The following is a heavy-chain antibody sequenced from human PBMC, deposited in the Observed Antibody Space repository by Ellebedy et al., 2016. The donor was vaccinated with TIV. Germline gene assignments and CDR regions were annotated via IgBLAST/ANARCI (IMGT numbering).Heavy chain of an antibody. V-gene: IGHV1-69*13. CDR1: GGTFSSYA. CDR2: IIPIFGTA. CDR3: ARAVAGTRGRTYYFDY. D-gene: IGHD6-19*01. Sequence: SVKVSXKASGGTFSSYAISWVRQAPGQGLEWMGGIIPIFGTANYAQKFQGRVTITADESTSTAYMELSSLRSEDTAVYYCARAVAGTRGRTYYFDYWGQGTLVTVSS. J-gene: IGHJ4*02.